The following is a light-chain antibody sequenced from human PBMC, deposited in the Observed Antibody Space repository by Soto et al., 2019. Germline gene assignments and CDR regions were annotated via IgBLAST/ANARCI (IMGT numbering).Light chain of an antibody. CDR3: QSFDSGLSVV. CDR1: SSNIGAGYG. V-gene: IGLV1-40*01. J-gene: IGLJ3*02. CDR2: GNS. Sequence: QSVLTQPPSVSGAPGQRVTISCPGTSSNIGAGYGVHWYQQLPVTAPKLLIYGNSNRPSGVTDRFSGAKSGTSASLAITGLQAEDEADYYCQSFDSGLSVVFGGGTKLTVL.